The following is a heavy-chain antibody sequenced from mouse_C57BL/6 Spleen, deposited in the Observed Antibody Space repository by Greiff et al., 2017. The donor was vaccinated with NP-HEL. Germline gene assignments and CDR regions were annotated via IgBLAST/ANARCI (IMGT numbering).Heavy chain of an antibody. J-gene: IGHJ2*01. CDR1: GYAFSSYW. CDR3: ARANYDYSYYFDY. CDR2: IYPGDGDT. Sequence: VKLQESGAELVKPGASVKISCKASGYAFSSYWMNWVKQRPGKGLEWIGQIYPGDGDTNYNGKFKGKATLTADKSSSTAYMQLSSLTSEDSAVYFCARANYDYSYYFDYWGQGTTLTVSS. V-gene: IGHV1-80*01. D-gene: IGHD2-4*01.